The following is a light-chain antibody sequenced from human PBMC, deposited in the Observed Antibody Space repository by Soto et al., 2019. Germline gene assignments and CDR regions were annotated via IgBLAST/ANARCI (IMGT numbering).Light chain of an antibody. CDR2: HAS. V-gene: IGKV1-5*01. J-gene: IGKJ2*01. Sequence: DIQMTQSPSTLSASVGDRVTITCRASQSINSWLAWYHQKPGKAPKLLIYHASSLASGVPSRFSSSGSGTEFTLTISSLQPDDFATYYCQPYNTSPYIFGQGTKLEIK. CDR3: QPYNTSPYI. CDR1: QSINSW.